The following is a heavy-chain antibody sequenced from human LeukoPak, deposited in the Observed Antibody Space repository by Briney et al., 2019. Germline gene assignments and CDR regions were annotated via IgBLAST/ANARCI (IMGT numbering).Heavy chain of an antibody. Sequence: GGSPRLSPAVSGFTFYSFAVSCVRQAPGKGLEWVSAISGSGGSTYYADSVKGRFTISRDNSKNTLYLQMNSLRAEDTAVYYCAKLESGDSYVTTGAWGQGTLVTVSS. CDR1: GFTFYSFA. CDR3: AKLESGDSYVTTGA. J-gene: IGHJ5*02. D-gene: IGHD5-18*01. CDR2: ISGSGGST. V-gene: IGHV3-23*01.